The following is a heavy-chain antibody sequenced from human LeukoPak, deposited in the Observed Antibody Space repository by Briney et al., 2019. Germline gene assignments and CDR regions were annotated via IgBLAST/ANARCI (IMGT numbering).Heavy chain of an antibody. CDR1: GYTFTDYY. CDR3: ARDCSGADCYSGNAFDI. J-gene: IGHJ3*02. Sequence: ASVKVSCKTSGYTFTDYYMQRVRQAPGQGLEWMGWINPSDGDTKSARKFQGRVTMTRDTSISTAYLELSRLTSDGTAIYYCARDCSGADCYSGNAFDIWGQWTMVTVSS. D-gene: IGHD2-15*01. V-gene: IGHV1-2*02. CDR2: INPSDGDT.